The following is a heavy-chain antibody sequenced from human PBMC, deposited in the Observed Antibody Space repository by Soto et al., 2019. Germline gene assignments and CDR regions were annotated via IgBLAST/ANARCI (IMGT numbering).Heavy chain of an antibody. CDR2: IYYSGST. D-gene: IGHD5-12*01. Sequence: PSETLSLTCTVSGGSLSSGSYYWGWIRQPPGKGLEWIGSIYYSGSTYYNPSLKSRVTISVDTSKNQFSLKLSSVTAADTAVYYCARHGDLIVATMQLAYYYYYMDVWGKGTTVTVSS. CDR1: GGSLSSGSYY. CDR3: ARHGDLIVATMQLAYYYYYMDV. J-gene: IGHJ6*03. V-gene: IGHV4-39*01.